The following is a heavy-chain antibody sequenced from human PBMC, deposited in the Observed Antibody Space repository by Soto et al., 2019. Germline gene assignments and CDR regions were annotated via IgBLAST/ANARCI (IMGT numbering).Heavy chain of an antibody. D-gene: IGHD3-10*01. J-gene: IGHJ6*02. V-gene: IGHV4-30-2*01. CDR2: IYHSEST. CDR3: ARESYGSGTSGGLDV. CDR1: GVSISSDGYS. Sequence: PSATPSITCAVSGVSISSDGYSWTWIRQPPGKGLEWIWYIYHSESTSYNPSLKSRVNISLDRSKNQLSLKLSSVTAADTAVYYCARESYGSGTSGGLDVWGQGTKVTV.